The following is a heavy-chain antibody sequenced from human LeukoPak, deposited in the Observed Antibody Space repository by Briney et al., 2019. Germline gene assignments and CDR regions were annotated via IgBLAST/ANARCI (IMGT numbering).Heavy chain of an antibody. CDR2: ISGSGSTT. CDR3: AKSRLGSGWSYYFDR. J-gene: IGHJ4*02. Sequence: PGGSLRLSCAASGFTFSSFAMSWVRQAPGKGLEWVSGISGSGSTTNYADSVKGRFTISRDNSKNTLFLQINSLRAEDTAVYYCAKSRLGSGWSYYFDRWGQGTLVTVSS. D-gene: IGHD6-19*01. V-gene: IGHV3-23*01. CDR1: GFTFSSFA.